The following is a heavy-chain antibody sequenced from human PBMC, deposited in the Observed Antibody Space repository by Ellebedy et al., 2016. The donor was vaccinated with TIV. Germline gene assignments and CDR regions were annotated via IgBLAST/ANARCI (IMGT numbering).Heavy chain of an antibody. Sequence: SETLSLTCTVYGASFSGYYWSWIRQPPGKGLEWIGEIYHGGSISYNPSLKSRVAISADTSKNQFSLTLSSVTAADTAVYYCARDWFDPWGQGTLVTVSS. V-gene: IGHV4-34*01. J-gene: IGHJ5*02. CDR1: GASFSGYY. CDR3: ARDWFDP. CDR2: IYHGGSI.